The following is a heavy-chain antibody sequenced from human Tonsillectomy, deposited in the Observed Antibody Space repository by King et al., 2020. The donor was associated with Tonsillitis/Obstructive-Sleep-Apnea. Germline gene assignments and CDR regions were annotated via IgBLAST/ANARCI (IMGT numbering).Heavy chain of an antibody. CDR3: ARDRCSGGSCYPDY. V-gene: IGHV4-31*03. J-gene: IGHJ4*02. CDR2: IYYSGRT. D-gene: IGHD2-15*01. Sequence: VQLQESGPGLVKPSQTLSLTCTASGGSISSGGYYWSWIRQHPGNGLEWIGYIYYSGRTYYNPSLKSRVTISVDTSKNQFSLKLCSVTAADTAVYYCARDRCSGGSCYPDYWGQGTLVTVSS. CDR1: GGSISSGGYY.